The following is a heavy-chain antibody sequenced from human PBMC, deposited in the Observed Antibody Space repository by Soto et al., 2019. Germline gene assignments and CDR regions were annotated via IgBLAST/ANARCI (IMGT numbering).Heavy chain of an antibody. CDR3: AREVSTSCYACAFDL. CDR1: GFSFSSYS. D-gene: IGHD2-2*01. Sequence: EVQLVESGGDLVQPGGSLRLSCAASGFSFSSYSMNWVRQAPGKGLEWVSYIRSTSSTIFYADAVKGRFTISRDNAKNSLYLQMNSLRAEDTAVYYCAREVSTSCYACAFDLWGQWTMVTVSS. V-gene: IGHV3-48*01. CDR2: IRSTSSTI. J-gene: IGHJ3*01.